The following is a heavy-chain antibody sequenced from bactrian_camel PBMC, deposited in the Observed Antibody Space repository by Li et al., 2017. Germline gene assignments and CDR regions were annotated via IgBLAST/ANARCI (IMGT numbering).Heavy chain of an antibody. J-gene: IGHJ4*01. CDR3: AVDWGRPGNTFFSAELNLVPLSY. V-gene: IGHV3S1*01. CDR1: GITRSHYC. D-gene: IGHD5*01. CDR2: VNSGGTKS. Sequence: QAQLVESGGGSVEAGGSLRLSCEISGITRSHYCLGWLRQAPGKGLEWVSSVNSGGTKSYYKDSLKGRFTIARDNAKNMLYLQLNSLQPDDTAMYYCAVDWGRPGNTFFSAELNLVPLSYWGRGTQVTVS.